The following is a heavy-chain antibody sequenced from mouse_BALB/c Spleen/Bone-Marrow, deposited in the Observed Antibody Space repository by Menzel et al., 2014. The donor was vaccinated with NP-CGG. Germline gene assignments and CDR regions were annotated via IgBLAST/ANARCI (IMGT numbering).Heavy chain of an antibody. CDR1: GFTFSSFG. V-gene: IGHV5-17*02. CDR3: ARKDYFGYAAMDY. CDR2: ISGGSSII. D-gene: IGHD1-2*01. J-gene: IGHJ4*01. Sequence: EVKLMESGGGLVQPGGSRKLSCAASGFTFSSFGMHWVRQAPEKGLEWVAYISGGSSIIYYADTVKGRFTISRDNPKNTLFLQMTSLRSEDTVIYYCARKDYFGYAAMDYWGQGTSVTVSS.